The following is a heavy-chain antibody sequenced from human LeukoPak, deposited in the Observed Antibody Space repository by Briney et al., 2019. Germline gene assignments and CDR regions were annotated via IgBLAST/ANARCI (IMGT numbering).Heavy chain of an antibody. D-gene: IGHD2-15*01. V-gene: IGHV1-69*13. J-gene: IGHJ5*02. CDR1: GGTFSSYA. CDR2: IIPIFGTA. Sequence: SVKVSCKASGGTFSSYAISWVRQAPGQGLEWMGGIIPIFGTANYAQKFQGRVTITADESTSTAYMELSSLRFEDTAVYYCARARCSGGSCYSLGWFDPWGQGTLVTVSS. CDR3: ARARCSGGSCYSLGWFDP.